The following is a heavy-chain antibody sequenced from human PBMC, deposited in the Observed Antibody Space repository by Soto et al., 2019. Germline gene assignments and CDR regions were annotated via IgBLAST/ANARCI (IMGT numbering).Heavy chain of an antibody. J-gene: IGHJ5*02. D-gene: IGHD1-26*01. Sequence: GSSVKVSCKASGYTFTSYDINWVRQATGQGLEWMGWMNPNSGNTGYAQKFQGRVTMTRNTSISTAYMELSSLRSEDTAVYYCARDIIVGATRGFDPWGQGTLVTVSS. CDR2: MNPNSGNT. CDR1: GYTFTSYD. V-gene: IGHV1-8*01. CDR3: ARDIIVGATRGFDP.